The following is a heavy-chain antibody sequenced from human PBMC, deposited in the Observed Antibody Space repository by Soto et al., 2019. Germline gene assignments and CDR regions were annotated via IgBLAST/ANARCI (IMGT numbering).Heavy chain of an antibody. CDR2: ISGSGGST. V-gene: IGHV3-23*01. CDR3: PKSSSYYSSDAFDM. J-gene: IGHJ3*02. Sequence: EVQLLESGGGLVQPGGSLRLSCAASGFTFSSYAMSWVRQAPGKGLEWVSAISGSGGSTYYADSVKGGFTISGDNSIGPLYRQMNRMCAQATAVYYCPKSSSYYSSDAFDMWGQGTMVTVSS. D-gene: IGHD2-15*01. CDR1: GFTFSSYA.